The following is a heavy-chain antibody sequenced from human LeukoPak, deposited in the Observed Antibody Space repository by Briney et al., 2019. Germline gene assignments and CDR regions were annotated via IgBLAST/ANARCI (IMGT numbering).Heavy chain of an antibody. CDR3: ARGPSVRLYYYGMDV. J-gene: IGHJ6*02. V-gene: IGHV4-59*01. Sequence: SETLSLTCTVSGGSISSYYWSWIRQPPGKELEWIGYIYYSGSTNYNPSLKSRVTISVDTSKNQFSLKLSSVTAADTAVYYCARGPSVRLYYYGMDVWGQGTTVTVSS. CDR2: IYYSGST. CDR1: GGSISSYY.